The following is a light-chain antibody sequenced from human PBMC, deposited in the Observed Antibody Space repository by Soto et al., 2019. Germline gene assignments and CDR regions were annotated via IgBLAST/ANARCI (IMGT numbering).Light chain of an antibody. CDR2: GAS. J-gene: IGKJ4*01. V-gene: IGKV3-15*01. CDR1: QSVESN. Sequence: EIVMTQSPATLSVSPGERVTLYCRASQSVESNLAWYQQKPGQAPRLLIHGASTRATGVPDGFSGSGFGTEFTLTISSLQSEDFVSYYCQQYTTWALTFGGGTKVEVK. CDR3: QQYTTWALT.